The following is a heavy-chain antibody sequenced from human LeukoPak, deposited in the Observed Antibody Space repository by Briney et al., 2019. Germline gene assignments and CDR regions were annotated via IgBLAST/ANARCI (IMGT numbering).Heavy chain of an antibody. CDR3: ARNMALDY. Sequence: ASVKVSCKASGYTFTSYDINWVRQATEQGLEWMGRINPGSDNTDYAQNFQGRVTMTKDTSISTVYMELRSLRSEDAAKYYCARNMALDYWGQGSLVTVSS. D-gene: IGHD2/OR15-2a*01. CDR2: INPGSDNT. J-gene: IGHJ4*02. V-gene: IGHV1-8*01. CDR1: GYTFTSYD.